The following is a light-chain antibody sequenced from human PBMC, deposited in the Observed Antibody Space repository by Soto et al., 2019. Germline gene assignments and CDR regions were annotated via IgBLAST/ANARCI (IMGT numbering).Light chain of an antibody. CDR1: QDLDKW. CDR3: QQYSSYWT. J-gene: IGKJ1*01. Sequence: ILMSQSPSSLSASVGDRVTITCRASQDLDKWLAWYQQKPGKAPNLLIYKSSTLRVGVPSRFSGFGSGTEYILTISDLQPDDFGTYYCQQYSSYWTFGQGTMVEIK. V-gene: IGKV1-5*03. CDR2: KSS.